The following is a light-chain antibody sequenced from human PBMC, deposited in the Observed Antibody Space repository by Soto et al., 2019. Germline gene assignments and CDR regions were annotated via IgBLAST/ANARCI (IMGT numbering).Light chain of an antibody. CDR2: SNN. V-gene: IGLV1-44*01. CDR3: AAWEDSQNGDEV. CDR1: SSNIGSNT. J-gene: IGLJ2*01. Sequence: QSVLTQPPSASGTPGQRVTISCSGSSSNIGSNTVNWYQQLPGTAPKLLIYSNNQRPSGVPDRFSGAKSGTSASLAISGPQSEDEADYYCAAWEDSQNGDEVFGGGTKLTVL.